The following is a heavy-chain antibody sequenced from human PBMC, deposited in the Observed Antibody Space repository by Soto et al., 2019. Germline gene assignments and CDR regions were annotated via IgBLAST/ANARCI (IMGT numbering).Heavy chain of an antibody. V-gene: IGHV3-74*01. Sequence: EVQLVESGGGLVQPGGSLRLSCAASGFTFSRHWIHWVRQAPGKGLVWVSRINSGGSTTDYADSVKGRFTISRDNAKNTLYLQMNGLRGEDTAVYHCVRGASGYYYVDSWGQGTLVTVSS. CDR1: GFTFSRHW. CDR2: INSGGSTT. J-gene: IGHJ4*02. CDR3: VRGASGYYYVDS. D-gene: IGHD3-22*01.